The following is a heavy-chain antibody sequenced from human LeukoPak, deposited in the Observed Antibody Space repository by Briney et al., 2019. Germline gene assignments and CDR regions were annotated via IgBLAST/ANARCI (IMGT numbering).Heavy chain of an antibody. CDR3: ARAVAAAGTKDYYYYMDV. V-gene: IGHV3-74*01. J-gene: IGHJ6*03. D-gene: IGHD6-13*01. CDR2: INSDGSST. Sequence: PGGSLRLSRAASGFTFSSYWMHWVRQAPGKGLVWVSRINSDGSSTSYADSEKGRFTISRDNAKNTLYLQMNSLRAEDTAVYYCARAVAAAGTKDYYYYMDVWGKGTTVTVSS. CDR1: GFTFSSYW.